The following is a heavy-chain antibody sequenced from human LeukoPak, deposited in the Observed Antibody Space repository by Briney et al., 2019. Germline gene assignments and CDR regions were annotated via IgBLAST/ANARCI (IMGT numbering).Heavy chain of an antibody. CDR2: IRSKAYGGTT. V-gene: IGHV3-49*04. Sequence: GGSLRLSCTASGFTFGDYAMSWVRQAPGKVLEWVGFIRSKAYGGTTEYAASVKGRFTISRDDSKSIAYLQMNSLKTEDTAVYYCTRDQRYCSGGSCSYANWFDPWGQGTLVTVSS. CDR1: GFTFGDYA. J-gene: IGHJ5*02. CDR3: TRDQRYCSGGSCSYANWFDP. D-gene: IGHD2-15*01.